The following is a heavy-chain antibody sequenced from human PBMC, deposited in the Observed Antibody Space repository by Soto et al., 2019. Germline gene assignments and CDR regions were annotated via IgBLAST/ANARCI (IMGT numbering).Heavy chain of an antibody. D-gene: IGHD6-6*01. CDR2: ISGYNGDT. V-gene: IGHV1-18*04. Sequence: QLHLVQSGAEVKKPGASVKVSCTASGYTFTSFGVSWVRQVPGQGLEWMGWISGYNGDTDYAQTFQGRVTMTTDRYTSTAYMEVRSLRSDDTAVYYCARDKPQQIVGYNYYYGMDVWGQGTTVTVSS. CDR1: GYTFTSFG. J-gene: IGHJ6*02. CDR3: ARDKPQQIVGYNYYYGMDV.